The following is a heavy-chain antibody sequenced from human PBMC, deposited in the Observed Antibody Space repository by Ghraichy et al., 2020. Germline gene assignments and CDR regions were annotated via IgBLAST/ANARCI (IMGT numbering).Heavy chain of an antibody. D-gene: IGHD6-19*01. CDR3: ARGPYSSGWYGDYFDY. CDR1: GDSVSSNSAA. V-gene: IGHV6-1*01. J-gene: IGHJ4*02. CDR2: TYYRSKWYN. Sequence: SQTLSLTCAISGDSVSSNSAAWNWIRQSPSRGLEWLGRTYYRSKWYNDYAVSVKSRITINPDTSKNQFSLQLNSVTPEDTAVYYCARGPYSSGWYGDYFDYWGQGTLVTVSS.